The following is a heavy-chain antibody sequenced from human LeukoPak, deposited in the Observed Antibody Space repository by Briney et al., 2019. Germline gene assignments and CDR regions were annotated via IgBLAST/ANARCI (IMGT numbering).Heavy chain of an antibody. J-gene: IGHJ4*02. CDR3: ARAYYHDTSSYQGFDF. D-gene: IGHD3-22*01. V-gene: IGHV1-18*01. Sequence: ASVKVSCKASGYTFTSYGFTWVRQAPGQGLEWMGWISAYSGNTDYAQELQGRVTMTTDTSTSTAYMELRSLRSDDTAVYFCARAYYHDTSSYQGFDFWGQGTLVTVSS. CDR2: ISAYSGNT. CDR1: GYTFTSYG.